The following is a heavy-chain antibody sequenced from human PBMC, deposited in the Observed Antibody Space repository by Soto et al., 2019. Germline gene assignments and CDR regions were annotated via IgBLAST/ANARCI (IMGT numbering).Heavy chain of an antibody. D-gene: IGHD2-2*01. J-gene: IGHJ1*01. Sequence: PSETLSLTCDVSGDTISTGGYTWAWIRQPPGKALEWIGHANHSGSTNYNPSLKSRVTISVDTSKNQFSLKLSSVTAADTAVYYCARVRYHPAEYFQHWGQGALVTVSS. CDR1: GDTISTGGYT. V-gene: IGHV4-30-2*01. CDR3: ARVRYHPAEYFQH. CDR2: ANHSGST.